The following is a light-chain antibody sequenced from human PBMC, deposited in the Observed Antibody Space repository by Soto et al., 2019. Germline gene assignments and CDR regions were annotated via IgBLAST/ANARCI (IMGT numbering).Light chain of an antibody. V-gene: IGKV1-33*01. Sequence: DIQMTQSPSSLSASVGDRVTITCQASQDISNYLNWYQQKPGKAPKLLIYDASNLETGVPSRFSGSGCVTDFTFTISSLHPEDIATYYCQQYANLPLYTFGQGTKLEIK. CDR3: QQYANLPLYT. CDR2: DAS. J-gene: IGKJ2*01. CDR1: QDISNY.